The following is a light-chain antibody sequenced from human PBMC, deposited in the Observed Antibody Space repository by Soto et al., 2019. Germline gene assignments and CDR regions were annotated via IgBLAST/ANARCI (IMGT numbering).Light chain of an antibody. V-gene: IGLV2-23*01. CDR1: SSDVGSYNL. CDR2: EGS. CDR3: CSYAGSSAYV. J-gene: IGLJ1*01. Sequence: QSALTQPASVSGSPGQSITISCTGTSSDVGSYNLVSWYQQQPGKAPKLMIYEGSKRPSGVSNRFSGSKSGNTASLTISGLQAEDESDYYVCSYAGSSAYVFGTGTQVTVL.